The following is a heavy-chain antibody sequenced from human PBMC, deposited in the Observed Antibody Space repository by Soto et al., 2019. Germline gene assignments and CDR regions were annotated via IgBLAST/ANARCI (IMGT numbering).Heavy chain of an antibody. CDR2: IKNNANSYST. CDR1: GFTFSEHY. D-gene: IGHD1-26*01. CDR3: ARIRLVGATNRDRYFDY. Sequence: EVQLVESGGGLVQPGGSLRLSCAASGFTFSEHYMDWVRQAPGKGLEWIVRIKNNANSYSTEYAASVQGRFTISRDDSKNCLYLRMNSLKTEDTAVYYCARIRLVGATNRDRYFDYWGQGTLVTVSS. V-gene: IGHV3-72*01. J-gene: IGHJ4*02.